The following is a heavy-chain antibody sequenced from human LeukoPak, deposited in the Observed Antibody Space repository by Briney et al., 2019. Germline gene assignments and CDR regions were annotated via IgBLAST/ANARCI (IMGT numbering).Heavy chain of an antibody. CDR2: IYDSGSA. CDR1: GGSISSYY. Sequence: SSETLSPTCTVSGGSISSYYWSWIRQPPGKGLEWIGYIYDSGSANYNPSLKSRVTISVDTSKNQFSLKVKSVTAADTAVYYCARHGGYSSPYLHWGQGTLVTVSS. D-gene: IGHD6-13*01. CDR3: ARHGGYSSPYLH. J-gene: IGHJ1*01. V-gene: IGHV4-59*08.